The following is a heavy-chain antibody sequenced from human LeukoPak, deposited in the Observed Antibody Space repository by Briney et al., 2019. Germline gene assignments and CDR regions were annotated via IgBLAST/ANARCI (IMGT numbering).Heavy chain of an antibody. Sequence: GGSLRLSCAASGFTFSTYAMGWVRQAPGKGLEWISYISSSSRTVHYADSVKGRFTISRDNAKNSLYLQMNSLRDEDTAVYYCARARDGSYDYWGQGTLVTASS. D-gene: IGHD1-26*01. CDR1: GFTFSTYA. J-gene: IGHJ4*02. CDR2: ISSSSRTV. CDR3: ARARDGSYDY. V-gene: IGHV3-48*02.